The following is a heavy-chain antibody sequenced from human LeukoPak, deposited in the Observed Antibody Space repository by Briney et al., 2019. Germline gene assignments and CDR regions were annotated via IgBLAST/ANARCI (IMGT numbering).Heavy chain of an antibody. Sequence: GGSLRLSCVASGFAFSQFPVHWVRQAPSKRLEWVAFISHDGGNKKYGDSVKGRFTISRDNSKNTVYLQMNSLRPEDTALYYCARDKSYFGSGNYHYFDSWGQGALVTVSS. CDR2: ISHDGGNK. CDR3: ARDKSYFGSGNYHYFDS. CDR1: GFAFSQFP. V-gene: IGHV3-30*03. D-gene: IGHD3-10*01. J-gene: IGHJ4*02.